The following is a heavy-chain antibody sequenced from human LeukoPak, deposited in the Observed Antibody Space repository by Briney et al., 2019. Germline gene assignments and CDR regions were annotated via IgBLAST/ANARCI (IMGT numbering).Heavy chain of an antibody. CDR3: ARADFIDAGPYLIGP. J-gene: IGHJ5*02. Sequence: ASVKVSCKTSGYSFTDYYIHWVRQAPGQGLEWMAWINTKTGRTSSARKFQGRVTMTRDPSITTVYMDMAWLTSDDTAIYFCARADFIDAGPYLIGPWGQGALVTVSS. CDR2: INTKTGRT. CDR1: GYSFTDYY. V-gene: IGHV1-2*02. D-gene: IGHD3-3*01.